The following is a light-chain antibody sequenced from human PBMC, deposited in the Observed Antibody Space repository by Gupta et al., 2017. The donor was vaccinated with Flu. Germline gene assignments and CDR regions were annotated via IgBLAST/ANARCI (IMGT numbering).Light chain of an antibody. J-gene: IGLJ1*01. CDR1: TSDVGGYNH. V-gene: IGLV2-14*01. Sequence: QSALTQPASVSGSPGQSITISCTGTTSDVGGYNHVSWYQHHPGKAPKLIIYEVSERPSGVSARFSGSKSANTASLTISGLQAEDETDYYCSSYTSTSTLVFGSGTKVTVL. CDR3: SSYTSTSTLV. CDR2: EVS.